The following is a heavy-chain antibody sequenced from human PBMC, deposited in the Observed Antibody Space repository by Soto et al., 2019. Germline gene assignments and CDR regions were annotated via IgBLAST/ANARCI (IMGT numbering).Heavy chain of an antibody. J-gene: IGHJ4*02. D-gene: IGHD4-4*01. CDR1: GFTFGDYV. Sequence: GGSLRLSCAAAGFTFGDYVMHWVRQAPGKGREGVAVISQDGSYTEYADSVKGRFHISRANSKNTLSLQMNSLRAEDTAVYYSAKDRLQIWPYVAIIDYWGKGTLVTVSS. CDR3: AKDRLQIWPYVAIIDY. CDR2: ISQDGSYT. V-gene: IGHV3-30*18.